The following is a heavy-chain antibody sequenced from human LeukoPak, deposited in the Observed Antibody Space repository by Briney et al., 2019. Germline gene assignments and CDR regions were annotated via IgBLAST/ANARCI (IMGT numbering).Heavy chain of an antibody. Sequence: GGSLRLSCAASGFTFSSYGMHRVRQAPGKGLEWVAFIRYDGSNKYYADSVKGRFTISRDNSKNTLYLQMNSLRAEDTAVYYCAKESPKLGKEAFDIWGQGTMVTVSS. CDR1: GFTFSSYG. J-gene: IGHJ3*02. D-gene: IGHD7-27*01. V-gene: IGHV3-30*02. CDR2: IRYDGSNK. CDR3: AKESPKLGKEAFDI.